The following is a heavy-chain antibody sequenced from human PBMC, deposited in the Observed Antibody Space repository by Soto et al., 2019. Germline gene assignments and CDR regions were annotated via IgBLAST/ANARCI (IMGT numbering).Heavy chain of an antibody. CDR2: MNPNSGNT. J-gene: IGHJ2*01. D-gene: IGHD6-13*01. V-gene: IGHV1-8*01. Sequence: VRQATGQGLEWMGWMNPNSGNTGYAQKFQGRVTMTRNTSISTAYMELSSLRSEDTAVYYCARGGIAAATTTYYWYFDLWGRGTLVTVSS. CDR3: ARGGIAAATTTYYWYFDL.